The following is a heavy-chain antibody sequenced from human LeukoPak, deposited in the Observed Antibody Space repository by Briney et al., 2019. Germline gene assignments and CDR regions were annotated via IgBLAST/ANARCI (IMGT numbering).Heavy chain of an antibody. CDR2: ISSGSTYI. V-gene: IGHV3-21*01. CDR3: ARGEYGSGSYHIDY. J-gene: IGHJ4*02. D-gene: IGHD3-10*01. Sequence: PGGSLRLSCAASEFTFSTYSMNWVRQAPGKGLEWVSSISSGSTYIYYADSVKGRFTISRDNAKNSLYLQMNSLRAEDTAVYYCARGEYGSGSYHIDYWGQGTLVTVSS. CDR1: EFTFSTYS.